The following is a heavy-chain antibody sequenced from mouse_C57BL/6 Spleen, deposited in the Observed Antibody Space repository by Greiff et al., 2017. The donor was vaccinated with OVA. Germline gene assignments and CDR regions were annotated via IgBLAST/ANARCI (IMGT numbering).Heavy chain of an antibody. CDR3: ARGESSPWYFDV. D-gene: IGHD1-1*01. V-gene: IGHV5-17*01. CDR1: GFTFSDYG. Sequence: EVKVVESGGGLVKPGGSLKLSCAASGFTFSDYGMHWVRQAPEKGLEWVAYISSGSSTIYYADTVKGRFTISRDNAKNTLFLQMTSLRSEDTAMYYCARGESSPWYFDVWGTGTTVTVSS. CDR2: ISSGSSTI. J-gene: IGHJ1*03.